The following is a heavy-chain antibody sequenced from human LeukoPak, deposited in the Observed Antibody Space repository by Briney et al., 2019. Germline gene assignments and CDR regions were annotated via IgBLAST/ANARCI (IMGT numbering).Heavy chain of an antibody. Sequence: TLSLTCSVSGGSISSGGYYWSWIRQPAGKGLEWIGRIYTSGITNYNPSLKSRVTISVDTSKNQFSLKLSSVTAADTAVYYCARARTLDYYYYYMDVWGKGTTVTVSS. V-gene: IGHV4-61*02. CDR1: GGSISSGGYY. D-gene: IGHD1-1*01. CDR3: ARARTLDYYYYYMDV. J-gene: IGHJ6*03. CDR2: IYTSGIT.